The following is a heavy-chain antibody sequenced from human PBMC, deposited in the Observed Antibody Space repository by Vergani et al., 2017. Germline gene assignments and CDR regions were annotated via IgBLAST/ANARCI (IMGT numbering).Heavy chain of an antibody. CDR2: INHSGST. Sequence: QVQLQQWGAGLLKPSETLSLTCAVYGGSFSGYYWSWIRQPPGKGLGWIGEINHSGSTNYNPSLKSRVTISVDTSKNQFSLKLSSVTAADTAVYYCARGRKVVASRVWRYYYYMDGWGKGTTVTVSS. D-gene: IGHD2-15*01. CDR3: ARGRKVVASRVWRYYYYMDG. J-gene: IGHJ6*03. CDR1: GGSFSGYY. V-gene: IGHV4-34*01.